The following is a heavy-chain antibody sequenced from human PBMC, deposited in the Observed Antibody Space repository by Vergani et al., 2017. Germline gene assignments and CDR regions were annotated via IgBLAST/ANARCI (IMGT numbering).Heavy chain of an antibody. D-gene: IGHD3-16*02. CDR1: GYSISSGYY. J-gene: IGHJ5*02. Sequence: QVQLQESGPGLVKPSETLSLTCAVSGYSISSGYYWGWMRQPPGKGREGIGSIYHSGSTYYNPSLKSRVTISVDTSKNQFSLKLSSVTAADTAVYYCARLYDYVWGSYRYIWFDPWGQGTLVTVSS. CDR3: ARLYDYVWGSYRYIWFDP. V-gene: IGHV4-38-2*01. CDR2: IYHSGST.